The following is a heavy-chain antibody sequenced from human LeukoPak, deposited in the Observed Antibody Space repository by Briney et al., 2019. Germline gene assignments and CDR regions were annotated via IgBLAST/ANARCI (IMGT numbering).Heavy chain of an antibody. J-gene: IGHJ4*02. D-gene: IGHD3-22*01. V-gene: IGHV4-61*02. CDR1: GGSISSGSYY. CDR3: ARDVDSSGYYFDY. Sequence: SETLSLTCTVSGGSISSGSYYWSWIRQPAGKGLEWIGRIYTSGSTNYNPSLKSRVTISVGTSKNQFSLKLSSVTAADTAAYYCARDVDSSGYYFDYWGQGTLVTVSS. CDR2: IYTSGST.